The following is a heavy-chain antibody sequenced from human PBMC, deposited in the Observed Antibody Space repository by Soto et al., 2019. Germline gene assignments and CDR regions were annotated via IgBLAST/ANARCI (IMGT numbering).Heavy chain of an antibody. D-gene: IGHD6-6*01. J-gene: IGHJ5*02. V-gene: IGHV4-31*03. CDR3: ARAEASRIYTFFHP. CDR2: ISYSGSA. Sequence: SETLSLTCTVSGASIGSGGYCWTWIRQHPGKGLEWIGYISYSGSAHYNPSLKTRLTISLDTSKNQFSLKLSSVTAADTAMYYCARAEASRIYTFFHPCGQATLVTVS. CDR1: GASIGSGGYC.